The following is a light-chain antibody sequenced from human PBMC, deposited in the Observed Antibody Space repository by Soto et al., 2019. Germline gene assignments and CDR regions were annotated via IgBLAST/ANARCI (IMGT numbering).Light chain of an antibody. CDR3: SSYRSSSSAVL. V-gene: IGLV2-14*01. CDR1: SSDIGGYNY. J-gene: IGLJ3*02. CDR2: DVT. Sequence: QLVLTQPASVSGSPGQSIAISCTGTSSDIGGYNYVSWYQQHPGKAPKLLVYDVTERPSGVSNRFSGSKSGNTASLTISGLQAEDEADYYCSSYRSSSSAVLFGGGTQLTVL.